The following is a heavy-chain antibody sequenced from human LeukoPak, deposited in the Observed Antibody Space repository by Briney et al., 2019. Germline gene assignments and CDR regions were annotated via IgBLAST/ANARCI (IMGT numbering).Heavy chain of an antibody. CDR1: GFTFSTYV. D-gene: IGHD3-10*01. CDR3: AREGFYGSGSSPTFYFDY. J-gene: IGHJ4*02. V-gene: IGHV3-30*04. CDR2: MSFDGKNT. Sequence: GGSLRLSCAASGFTFSTYVIHWVRQAPGKGLDWVAVMSFDGKNTYYADSVKGRFTVSRDNSKNTLYLQMNSLRPEDTAVYHCAREGFYGSGSSPTFYFDYWGQGTLVTVSS.